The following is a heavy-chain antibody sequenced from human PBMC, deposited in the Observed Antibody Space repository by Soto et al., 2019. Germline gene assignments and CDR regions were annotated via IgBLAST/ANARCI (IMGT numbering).Heavy chain of an antibody. J-gene: IGHJ4*02. D-gene: IGHD1-26*01. CDR1: GFTFSGSA. V-gene: IGHV3-73*01. CDR2: IRSKSNNYAT. CDR3: SRLVGATSSFDY. Sequence: GGSLRLSCAGSGFTFSGSAMHWVRQASGKGLEWVGRIRSKSNNYATAYAASVKGRFTISRDDSKNTAYLQMNSLKSEDTAIYYCSRLVGATSSFDYWGQGTPVTVSS.